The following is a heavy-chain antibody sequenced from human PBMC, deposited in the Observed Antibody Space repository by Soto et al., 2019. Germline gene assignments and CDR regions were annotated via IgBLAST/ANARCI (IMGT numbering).Heavy chain of an antibody. V-gene: IGHV4-30-4*01. D-gene: IGHD4-4*01. Sequence: SETLSLTCTVSGGSISSGDYYWSWIRQPPGKGLEWIGYIYYSGSTYYNPSLKSRVTISVDTSKNQFSLKLSSVTAADTAVYYCASSATVTGNYYYYGMDVWGKGTTVTVST. J-gene: IGHJ6*04. CDR3: ASSATVTGNYYYYGMDV. CDR1: GGSISSGDYY. CDR2: IYYSGST.